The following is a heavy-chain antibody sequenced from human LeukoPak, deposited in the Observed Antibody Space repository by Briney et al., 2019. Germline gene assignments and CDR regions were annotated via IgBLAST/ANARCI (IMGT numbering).Heavy chain of an antibody. V-gene: IGHV3-23*01. CDR3: VRRGGSDGWGAFDI. D-gene: IGHD5-24*01. Sequence: SGGSLRLSCEASGFTFGNYAMNWVRQAPGKGLEWVSSIRQSGDVTYYADSVKGRFTISRDNSKNTLSLQMNSLSREDTAIYYCVRRGGSDGWGAFDIWGQGTVVTVSS. J-gene: IGHJ3*02. CDR1: GFTFGNYA. CDR2: IRQSGDVT.